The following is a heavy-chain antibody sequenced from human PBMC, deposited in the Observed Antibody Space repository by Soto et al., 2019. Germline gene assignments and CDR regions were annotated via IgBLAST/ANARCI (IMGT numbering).Heavy chain of an antibody. CDR1: GFTFSSYA. J-gene: IGHJ4*02. Sequence: LRLSCAASGFTFSSYAMSWVRQAPGKGLEWVSAISGSGGSTYYADSVKGRFTISRDNSKNTLYLQMNSLRAEDTAVYYCAKDRRGYCSGGSCYSASDLDYWRQGTLVTVSS. D-gene: IGHD2-15*01. V-gene: IGHV3-23*01. CDR2: ISGSGGST. CDR3: AKDRRGYCSGGSCYSASDLDY.